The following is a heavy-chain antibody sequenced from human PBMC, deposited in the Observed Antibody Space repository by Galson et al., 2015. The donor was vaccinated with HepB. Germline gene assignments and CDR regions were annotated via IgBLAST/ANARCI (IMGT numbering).Heavy chain of an antibody. J-gene: IGHJ5*02. V-gene: IGHV3-11*01. CDR1: GFTFSDYY. CDR2: ISSSGSTI. CDR3: ARSSEEWLSMGNWFDP. Sequence: SLRLSCAASGFTFSDYYMSWIRQAPGKGLEWVSYISSSGSTIYYADSVKGRFTISRDNAKNSLYLQMNSLRAEDTAVYYCARSSEEWLSMGNWFDPWGQGTLVTVSS. D-gene: IGHD3-3*01.